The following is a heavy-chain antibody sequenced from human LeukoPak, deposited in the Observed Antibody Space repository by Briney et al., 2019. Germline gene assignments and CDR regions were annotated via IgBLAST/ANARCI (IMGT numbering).Heavy chain of an antibody. Sequence: GGSLRLSCAASGFTFSSYGMHWVRQAPGKGLEWVANIKQDGSEEYYVDSVKGRFTISRDNAKNSLYLQMNSLRAEDAAVYYCARVIVGIDAFDIWGQGTMVTVSS. CDR2: IKQDGSEE. CDR1: GFTFSSYG. D-gene: IGHD3-22*01. J-gene: IGHJ3*02. V-gene: IGHV3-7*01. CDR3: ARVIVGIDAFDI.